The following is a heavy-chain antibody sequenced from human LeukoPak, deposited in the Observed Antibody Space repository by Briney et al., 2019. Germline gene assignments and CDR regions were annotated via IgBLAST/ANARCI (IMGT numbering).Heavy chain of an antibody. Sequence: PGASLRLSCAASGFTFSSYAMSWVRQAPGKGLEWVSAISGSGGSTYYADSVKGRFTISRDNSKNTLYLQMNSLRAEDTAVYYCAKAIRYCSGGSCHSSLYYGMDVWGQGTTVTVSS. CDR2: ISGSGGST. D-gene: IGHD2-15*01. V-gene: IGHV3-23*01. CDR3: AKAIRYCSGGSCHSSLYYGMDV. CDR1: GFTFSSYA. J-gene: IGHJ6*02.